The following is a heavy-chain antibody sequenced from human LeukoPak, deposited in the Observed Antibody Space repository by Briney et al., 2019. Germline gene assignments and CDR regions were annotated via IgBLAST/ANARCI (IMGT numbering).Heavy chain of an antibody. CDR1: GFTVSSNY. CDR2: IYSGGST. CDR3: ARDRTDYVWGSPDSTDGMDV. J-gene: IGHJ6*04. D-gene: IGHD3-16*01. Sequence: GGSLRLSCAASGFTVSSNYMSWVRQAPGKGLEWVSVIYSGGSTYYADSVKGRFTISRDNSKNTLYLQMNSLRAEDTAVYYCARDRTDYVWGSPDSTDGMDVWGKGTTVTVSS. V-gene: IGHV3-53*01.